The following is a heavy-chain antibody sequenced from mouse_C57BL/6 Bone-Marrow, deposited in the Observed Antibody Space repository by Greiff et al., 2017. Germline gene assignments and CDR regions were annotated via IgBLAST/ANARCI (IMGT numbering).Heavy chain of an antibody. CDR1: GFTFSSYG. CDR2: ISSGGSYT. V-gene: IGHV5-6*02. CDR3: ARRPNYCGSSYNSYYYARDY. Sequence: EVMLVESGGDLVKPGGSLKLSCAASGFTFSSYGMSWVRQTPDKRLEWVATISSGGSYTYYPDSVKGRFTISRDNAKNTLYLQMSSLKSEDTAMYYCARRPNYCGSSYNSYYYARDYWGQGTSVTVSS. D-gene: IGHD1-1*01. J-gene: IGHJ4*01.